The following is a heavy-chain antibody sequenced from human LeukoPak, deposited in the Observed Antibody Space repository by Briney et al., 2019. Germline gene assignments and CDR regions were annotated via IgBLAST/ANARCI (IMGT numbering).Heavy chain of an antibody. CDR2: IYHSGST. Sequence: SETLSLTCAVSGGSISSGGYSWSWIRQPPGKGLEWIGYIYHSGSTYYNPSLKSRVTISVDRSKNQFSLKLSSVTAADTAVYYCARTLRAGRYYFDYRGQGTLVTVSS. D-gene: IGHD3-10*01. CDR3: ARTLRAGRYYFDY. CDR1: GGSISSGGYS. J-gene: IGHJ4*02. V-gene: IGHV4-30-2*01.